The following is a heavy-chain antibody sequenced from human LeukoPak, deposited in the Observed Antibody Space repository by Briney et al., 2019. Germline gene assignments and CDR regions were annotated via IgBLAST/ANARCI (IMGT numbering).Heavy chain of an antibody. Sequence: ASVKVSCKVSGYTLTELSMHWVRQAPGKGLEWMGGFDPEDGETIYAQKFQGRVTMTEDTSTDTAYMELSSLRSEDTAVYYCATSPIAAAGTYFDYWGQGTLVTVSS. CDR3: ATSPIAAAGTYFDY. J-gene: IGHJ4*02. CDR1: GYTLTELS. V-gene: IGHV1-24*01. CDR2: FDPEDGET. D-gene: IGHD6-13*01.